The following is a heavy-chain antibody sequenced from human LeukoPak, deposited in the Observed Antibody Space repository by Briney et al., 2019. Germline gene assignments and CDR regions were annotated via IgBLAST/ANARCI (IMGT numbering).Heavy chain of an antibody. D-gene: IGHD6-19*01. CDR1: RFTFSTYS. CDR2: ISSTSSYI. V-gene: IGHV3-21*01. J-gene: IGHJ4*02. CDR3: ARVGYSSGWYFDY. Sequence: VGTLRLSCAASRFTFSTYSMNRVREAPGKGLEWVSSISSTSSYIYYADSVKGRFTISRDNAQKSLYLQMNSLRAEDTAVYYCARVGYSSGWYFDYWGQGTLVTVSS.